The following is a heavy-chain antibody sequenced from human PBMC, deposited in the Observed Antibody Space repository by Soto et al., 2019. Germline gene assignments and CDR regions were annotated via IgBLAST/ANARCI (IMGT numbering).Heavy chain of an antibody. Sequence: GGSLRLSCAASGFTFSNYAMSCVRQAPGKGLEWVSLVSATAGTTYYTDSVKGRFTISRDNSRNTVYLQMNSLRADDTAVYYGAKDRLAGGFDYWGQGTLVTVSS. CDR2: VSATAGTT. V-gene: IGHV3-23*01. J-gene: IGHJ4*02. CDR1: GFTFSNYA. D-gene: IGHD3-16*01. CDR3: AKDRLAGGFDY.